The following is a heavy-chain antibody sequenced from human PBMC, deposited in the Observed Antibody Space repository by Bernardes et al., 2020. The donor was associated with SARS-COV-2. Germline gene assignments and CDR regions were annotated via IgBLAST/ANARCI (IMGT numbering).Heavy chain of an antibody. CDR3: VRFGVAAAGNIDY. CDR1: GYTFTSYY. D-gene: IGHD6-13*01. CDR2: INPSGGTT. J-gene: IGHJ4*02. Sequence: ASVKVSCKASGYTFTSYYIHWVRQAPGQGLEWMGIINPSGGTTTYAQKFQGRVTMTRDTSTSTVYMELSSLRSEDTAVYYCVRFGVAAAGNIDYWGQGTLVTASS. V-gene: IGHV1-46*01.